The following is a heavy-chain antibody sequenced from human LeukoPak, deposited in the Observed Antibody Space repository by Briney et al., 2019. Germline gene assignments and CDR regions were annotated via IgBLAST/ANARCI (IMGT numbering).Heavy chain of an antibody. CDR1: GFTFNSFE. V-gene: IGHV3-21*01. CDR3: AKEGDTALDY. D-gene: IGHD5-18*01. CDR2: ISSSSSYI. J-gene: IGHJ4*02. Sequence: GGSLRLSCAASGFTFNSFEMNWVRQAPGQGLEWVSSISSSSSYIYYADSVKGRFTISRDNAKNSLYLQMNSLRAEDTAVYYCAKEGDTALDYWGQGTLVTVSS.